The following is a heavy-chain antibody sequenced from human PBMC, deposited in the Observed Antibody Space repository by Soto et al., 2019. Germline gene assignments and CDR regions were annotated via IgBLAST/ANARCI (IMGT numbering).Heavy chain of an antibody. D-gene: IGHD3-3*02. CDR3: GKELAIIGKGAFDM. J-gene: IGHJ3*02. V-gene: IGHV3-23*01. Sequence: EVHLLESGGGLVQPGGSLTLSCAASGFTFSSYAMSWVRQAPGKGLEWVSAISGGGGDSTYYADSVKGRLIISKDNYKNTLYLQMSSLRAEDTAVYYCGKELAIIGKGAFDMWGQGTMVTVSS. CDR1: GFTFSSYA. CDR2: ISGGGGDST.